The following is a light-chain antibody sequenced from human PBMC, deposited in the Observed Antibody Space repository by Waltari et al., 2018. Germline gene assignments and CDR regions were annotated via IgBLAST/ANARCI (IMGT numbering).Light chain of an antibody. CDR1: SSDVGGFDY. Sequence: QSALTQPASVSGSPGQSITISCTGTSSDVGGFDYVPWYQQLPGEAPRLMIYDVTQRPSGVSNRFSGSKSGNTASLAISGLQAEDEGDYYCISYTSSSTYVFGGGTRLTVL. CDR3: ISYTSSSTYV. J-gene: IGLJ3*02. CDR2: DVT. V-gene: IGLV2-14*03.